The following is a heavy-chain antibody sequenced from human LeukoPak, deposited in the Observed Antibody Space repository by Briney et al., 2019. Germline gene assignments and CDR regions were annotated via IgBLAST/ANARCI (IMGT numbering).Heavy chain of an antibody. CDR1: GGTFSSYA. Sequence: SVKVSCKASGGTFSSYAISWVRQAPGQGLEWMGGIIPIFGTANYAQKFQGRVTITTDESTSTAYMELSSLRSEDTAVYYCARVCSSTSCHAFDIWGQGTMVTISS. CDR3: ARVCSSTSCHAFDI. CDR2: IIPIFGTA. J-gene: IGHJ3*02. V-gene: IGHV1-69*05. D-gene: IGHD2-2*01.